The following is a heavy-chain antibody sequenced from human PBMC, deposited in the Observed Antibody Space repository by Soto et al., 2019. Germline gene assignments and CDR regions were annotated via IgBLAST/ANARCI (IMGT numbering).Heavy chain of an antibody. CDR3: ARDQTVTTLEGLDP. D-gene: IGHD4-17*01. V-gene: IGHV1-2*04. CDR2: INPNSGGT. J-gene: IGHJ5*02. Sequence: QVQLVQSGAEVKKPGASVKVSCKASGYTFTGYYMHWVRQAPGQGLEWMGWINPNSGGTNYAQKVQGWVTMPRDTSISTAYMELSRLRSDDTAVYYCARDQTVTTLEGLDPWGQGTLVTVSS. CDR1: GYTFTGYY.